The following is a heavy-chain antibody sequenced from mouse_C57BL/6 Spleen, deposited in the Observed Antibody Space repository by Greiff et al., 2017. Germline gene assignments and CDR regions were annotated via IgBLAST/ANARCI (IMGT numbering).Heavy chain of an antibody. D-gene: IGHD4-1*01. V-gene: IGHV1-54*01. Sequence: QVQLQQSGAELVRPGPSVKVSCKASGYAFTNYLIEWVKQRPGQGLEWIGVINPGSGGTNYNEKFKGKATLTADKSSSTAYMQLSSLTSEDSAVYFCARQLTGTGGDWGQGTTLTVSS. CDR1: GYAFTNYL. J-gene: IGHJ2*01. CDR3: ARQLTGTGGD. CDR2: INPGSGGT.